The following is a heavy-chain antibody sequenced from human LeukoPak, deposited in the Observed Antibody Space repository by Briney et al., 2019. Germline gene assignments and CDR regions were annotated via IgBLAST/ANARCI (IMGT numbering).Heavy chain of an antibody. V-gene: IGHV3-23*01. J-gene: IGHJ4*02. CDR2: ISGSGGST. D-gene: IGHD6-13*01. CDR1: GFTFSSYA. Sequence: EGSLRLSCAASGFTFSSYAMSWVRQAPGKGLEWVSAISGSGGSTYYADSVKGRFTISRDNSKNTLYLQMNGLRAEDTAVYYCAKVPIRGQQPRYFDYWGQGTLVTVSS. CDR3: AKVPIRGQQPRYFDY.